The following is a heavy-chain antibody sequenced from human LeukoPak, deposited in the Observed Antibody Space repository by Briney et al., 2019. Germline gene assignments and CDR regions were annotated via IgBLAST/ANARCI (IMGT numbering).Heavy chain of an antibody. CDR1: GGTFSSYA. J-gene: IGHJ3*02. CDR3: AREGAMVRGVTPLALMNAFDI. D-gene: IGHD3-10*01. CDR2: IIPIFGTA. V-gene: IGHV1-69*13. Sequence: EASVKVSCKASGGTFSSYAISWVRQAPGQGLEWMGGIIPIFGTANYAQKFQGRVTITADESTSTAYMELSSLRSEDTAVYYCAREGAMVRGVTPLALMNAFDIWGQGTMVTVSS.